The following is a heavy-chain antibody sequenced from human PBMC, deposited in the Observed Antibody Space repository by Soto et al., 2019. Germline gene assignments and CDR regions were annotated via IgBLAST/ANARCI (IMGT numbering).Heavy chain of an antibody. Sequence: GGSLRLSCAASGFTFSSYAMSWVRQAPGKGLEWVSAISGSGGSTYYADSVKGRFTISRDNSKNTLYLQMNSLRAEDTAVYFRAKALGYCSSTSCYPTLGMDVWGQGTTVTVS. V-gene: IGHV3-23*01. D-gene: IGHD2-2*01. CDR2: ISGSGGST. CDR1: GFTFSSYA. CDR3: AKALGYCSSTSCYPTLGMDV. J-gene: IGHJ6*02.